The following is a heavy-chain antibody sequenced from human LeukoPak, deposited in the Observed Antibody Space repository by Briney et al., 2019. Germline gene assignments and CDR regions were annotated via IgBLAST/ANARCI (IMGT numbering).Heavy chain of an antibody. Sequence: PSETLSLTCAVSGYSISSGYYWGWIRQPPGKGLEWIGSIYHSGSTYYNPSLKSRVTISVDTSKNQFSLKLSSVTAADTAVYYCARHVSSGSPSYYFDYWGQGTLVPVSS. CDR1: GYSISSGYY. CDR2: IYHSGST. D-gene: IGHD3-10*01. J-gene: IGHJ4*02. CDR3: ARHVSSGSPSYYFDY. V-gene: IGHV4-38-2*01.